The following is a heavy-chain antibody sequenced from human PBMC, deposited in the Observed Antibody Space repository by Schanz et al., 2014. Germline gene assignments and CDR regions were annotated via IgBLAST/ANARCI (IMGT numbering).Heavy chain of an antibody. V-gene: IGHV1-69*02. D-gene: IGHD3-10*01. CDR3: ARAKRFGDMDV. J-gene: IGHJ6*02. CDR1: GGTFSSYS. Sequence: QVQLVQSGAEVKKPGSSVKVSCKASGGTFSSYSISWVRQAPGQGLEWMGRIIPILGIANYAQKFQGRVTITRDTLASTAYMEVSSLRSDDTAVYYCARAKRFGDMDVWGQGTTVTVSS. CDR2: IIPILGIA.